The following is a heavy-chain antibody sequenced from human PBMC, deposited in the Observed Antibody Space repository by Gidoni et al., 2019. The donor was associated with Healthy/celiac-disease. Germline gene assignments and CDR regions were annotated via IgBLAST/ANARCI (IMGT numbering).Heavy chain of an antibody. Sequence: QVQLQESGPGLVKPSETLSLTCTVSGGSISSYYWSWIRQPPGKGLEWIGYIYYSGSTNYNPSLKSRVTISVDTSKNQFSLKLSSVTAADTAVYYCARGWDWNYVDYWGQGTLVTVSS. J-gene: IGHJ4*02. CDR3: ARGWDWNYVDY. V-gene: IGHV4-59*01. CDR2: IYYSGST. D-gene: IGHD1-1*01. CDR1: GGSISSYY.